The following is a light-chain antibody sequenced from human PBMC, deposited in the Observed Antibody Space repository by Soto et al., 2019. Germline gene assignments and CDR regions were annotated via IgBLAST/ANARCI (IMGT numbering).Light chain of an antibody. J-gene: IGLJ1*01. Sequence: QSVLTQPASVSGSPGQSITISCTGTSSDVGGYNYVSWYQQHPGKAPKLMIYDVSNRPSGVSNRFSGSKSGHTASLTISGLQAEDEADYYCSSYTSSSTEVFGTRTKVTVL. CDR1: SSDVGGYNY. CDR2: DVS. V-gene: IGLV2-14*01. CDR3: SSYTSSSTEV.